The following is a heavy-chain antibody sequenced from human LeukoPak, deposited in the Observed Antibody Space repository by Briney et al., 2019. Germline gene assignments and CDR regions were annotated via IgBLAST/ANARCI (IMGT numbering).Heavy chain of an antibody. D-gene: IGHD6-19*01. CDR2: SYTTGST. Sequence: PSETLSLTCTVSGGSIGSYYWSWIRQPAGKGLEWIGRSYTTGSTNYNPSLKSRVTMSLDTSKNQLSLNLSSVTAADTAVYYCARDDNSSGWYNWFDPWGQGTLVTVSS. V-gene: IGHV4-4*07. CDR3: ARDDNSSGWYNWFDP. CDR1: GGSIGSYY. J-gene: IGHJ5*02.